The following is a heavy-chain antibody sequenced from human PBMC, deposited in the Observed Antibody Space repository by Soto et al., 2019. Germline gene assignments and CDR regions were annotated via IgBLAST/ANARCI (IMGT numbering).Heavy chain of an antibody. CDR2: INTDNGHT. CDR1: GFSFSDNL. Sequence: QVQLVPSGAEVRKPGASVNISCRASGFSFSDNLITWVRQAPGQSLECLGWINTDNGHTRYSQTFQGRVTISRHSSASLAFVDVSDLTSDDPAVYSSARDILSVGPGENDAVDVWGQGTMVTVSS. V-gene: IGHV1-3*04. J-gene: IGHJ3*01. D-gene: IGHD2-21*01. CDR3: ARDILSVGPGENDAVDV.